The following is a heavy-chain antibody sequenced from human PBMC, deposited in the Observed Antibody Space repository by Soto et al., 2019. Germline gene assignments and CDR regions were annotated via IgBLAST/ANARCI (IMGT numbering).Heavy chain of an antibody. V-gene: IGHV1-18*01. J-gene: IGHJ5*02. CDR1: GYTFSTYG. CDR3: ARDWRGAEGFDP. D-gene: IGHD3-3*01. Sequence: QFQLVQSGPEVKKPGASVKISCKASGYTFSTYGFSWVRQAPGQGLEGMGWIGAHNGETTYAQNFKGRVTMTPDTATTTSYMELRSLTSGDKDVYFCARDWRGAEGFDPWGQGTLVTVSS. CDR2: IGAHNGET.